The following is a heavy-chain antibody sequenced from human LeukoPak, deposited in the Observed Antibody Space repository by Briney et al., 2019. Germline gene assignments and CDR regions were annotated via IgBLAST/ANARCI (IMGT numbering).Heavy chain of an antibody. J-gene: IGHJ4*02. CDR3: ARRSYDILTGYYPYYFDY. CDR2: ISSSGSTI. CDR1: GFTFSSYE. V-gene: IGHV3-48*03. Sequence: GGSLRLSCAASGFTFSSYEMNWVRQAPGKGLEWVSYISSSGSTIYYADSAKGRFTISRGNAKNSLYLQMNSLRAEDTAVYYCARRSYDILTGYYPYYFDYWGQGTLVTVSS. D-gene: IGHD3-9*01.